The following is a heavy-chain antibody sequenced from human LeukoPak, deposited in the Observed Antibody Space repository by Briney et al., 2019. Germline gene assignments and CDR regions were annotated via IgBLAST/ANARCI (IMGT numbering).Heavy chain of an antibody. V-gene: IGHV1-69*13. D-gene: IGHD3-3*01. Sequence: ASVKVSCKASGGTFSSYAISWVRQAPGRGLEWMGGIIPIFGTANYAQKFQGRVTITADESTSTAYMELSSLRSEDTAVYYCARARDSPRRFLENWFDPWGQGTLVTVSS. J-gene: IGHJ5*02. CDR2: IIPIFGTA. CDR1: GGTFSSYA. CDR3: ARARDSPRRFLENWFDP.